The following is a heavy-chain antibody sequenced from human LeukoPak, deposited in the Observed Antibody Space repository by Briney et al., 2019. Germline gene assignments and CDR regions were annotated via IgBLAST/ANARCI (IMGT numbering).Heavy chain of an antibody. Sequence: GGSLRLSCAASGFTFSSYAMHWVRQAPGKGLEWVAVISYDGSNKYYADSVKGRFTISRDNSKNTLYLQMNSLGAEDTAVYYCARRAAAGTPYYYYGMDVWGQGTTVTVSS. J-gene: IGHJ6*02. V-gene: IGHV3-30-3*01. CDR2: ISYDGSNK. CDR1: GFTFSSYA. D-gene: IGHD6-13*01. CDR3: ARRAAAGTPYYYYGMDV.